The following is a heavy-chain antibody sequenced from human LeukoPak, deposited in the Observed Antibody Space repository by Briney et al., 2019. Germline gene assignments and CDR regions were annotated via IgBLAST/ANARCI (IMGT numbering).Heavy chain of an antibody. Sequence: SETLSLTCTASGGSISSYYWSWIRQPPGKGMQWIGYIYYSGRTNYNPFLMSRVTISVDTSKNQFSLKLSSVTAADTAVYYCARTRRPMVRGVIIPENWFDPWGQGTLVTVSS. V-gene: IGHV4-59*01. CDR3: ARTRRPMVRGVIIPENWFDP. CDR2: IYYSGRT. CDR1: GGSISSYY. D-gene: IGHD3-10*01. J-gene: IGHJ5*02.